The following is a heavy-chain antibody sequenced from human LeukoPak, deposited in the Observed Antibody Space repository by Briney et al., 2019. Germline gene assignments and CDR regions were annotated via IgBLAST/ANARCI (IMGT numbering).Heavy chain of an antibody. D-gene: IGHD2-15*01. V-gene: IGHV4-39*07. CDR2: IYYGGSA. CDR1: GGSITSSGFY. Sequence: SDTLSLTCTVSGGSITSSGFYWGWIRQPPGKGLEWIGNIYYGGSAYYNPSLKSRVTISVDTSKNQFSLKLSSVTAADTAVYYCARQPNIVVVDNWFDPWGQGTLVAVSS. CDR3: ARQPNIVVVDNWFDP. J-gene: IGHJ5*02.